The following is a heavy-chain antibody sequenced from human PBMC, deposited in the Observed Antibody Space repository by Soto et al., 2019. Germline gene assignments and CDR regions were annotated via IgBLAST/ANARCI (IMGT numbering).Heavy chain of an antibody. CDR3: GRVPVDTYMIYWSDP. CDR1: GDSVSSGNYY. CDR2: IYFTGNT. Sequence: PSETLSLTCTVSGDSVSSGNYYWSWIRQPPGKGLELIGSIYFTGNTNYNPSLKSRLTMSIDTSRNLFSLRLGSVTAADTAVYYCGRVPVDTYMIYWSDPWGQGTLVTVSS. J-gene: IGHJ5*02. V-gene: IGHV4-61*01. D-gene: IGHD3-16*01.